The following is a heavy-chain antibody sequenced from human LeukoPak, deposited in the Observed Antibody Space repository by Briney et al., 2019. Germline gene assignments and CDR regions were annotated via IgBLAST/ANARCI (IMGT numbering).Heavy chain of an antibody. V-gene: IGHV3-23*01. CDR1: GFTFRNYD. J-gene: IGHJ4*02. CDR2: VSDNGAET. D-gene: IGHD5-24*01. Sequence: GGSLRLSCAASGFTFRNYDMNWVRQAPGKGLEWVSGVSDNGAETYYVDSVKGRFIISRDTSKNTLYPQMNSLRAEDTAVYYCAKRVRDGYNSPIDYWGQGTLVTVSS. CDR3: AKRVRDGYNSPIDY.